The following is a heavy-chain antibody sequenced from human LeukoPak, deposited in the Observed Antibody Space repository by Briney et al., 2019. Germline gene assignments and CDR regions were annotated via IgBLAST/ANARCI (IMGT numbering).Heavy chain of an antibody. CDR3: ARHAATGTTSSFRFDP. CDR2: ILYSGTT. Sequence: PSETLSLTCSVPGGSISPYYWSWIRQTPGKGLEWIGYILYSGTTTNYNPSLKSRVTISVDTSKNQFSLKLSSVTAADTAVYYCARHAATGTTSSFRFDPWGQGTLVTVSS. CDR1: GGSISPYY. D-gene: IGHD4-17*01. J-gene: IGHJ5*02. V-gene: IGHV4-59*08.